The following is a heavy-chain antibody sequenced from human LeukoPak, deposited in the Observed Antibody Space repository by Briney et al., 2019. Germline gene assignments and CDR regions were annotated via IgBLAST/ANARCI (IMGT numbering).Heavy chain of an antibody. Sequence: SVKVSCKASGGTFSSYAISWVRQAPGQGLEWMGGIIPIFGTANYAQKFQGRVTITTDESTSTAYVELSSLRSEDTAVYYCARGIVEREFRCDYRGQGTLVTVSS. CDR3: ARGIVEREFRCDY. CDR1: GGTFSSYA. CDR2: IIPIFGTA. J-gene: IGHJ4*02. D-gene: IGHD1-26*01. V-gene: IGHV1-69*05.